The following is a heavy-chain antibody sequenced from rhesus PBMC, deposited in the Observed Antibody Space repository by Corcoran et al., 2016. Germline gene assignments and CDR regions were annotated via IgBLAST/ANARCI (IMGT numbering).Heavy chain of an antibody. V-gene: IGHV1-151*01. CDR2: IVLLFGIK. CDR3: ARGGEDDYGYYFDI. J-gene: IGHJ2*01. CDR1: GYTFSIYA. D-gene: IGHD3-9*01. Sequence: QVQLVQSGAEVKKPGASVKLSCKASGYTFSIYAISWVRQAPGQGLGGRDGIVLLFGIKHSAQKCQGRVTIAADKSTSTAYMELSGLRSEDTAVYYCARGGEDDYGYYFDIWGPGTPITISS.